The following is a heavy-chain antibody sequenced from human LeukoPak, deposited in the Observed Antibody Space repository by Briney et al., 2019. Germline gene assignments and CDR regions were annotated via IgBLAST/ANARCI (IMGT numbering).Heavy chain of an antibody. J-gene: IGHJ4*02. D-gene: IGHD2-15*01. Sequence: GGSLRLSCAASGFTFSNAWMSWVRQAPGKGLEWVGRIKSKTDGGTTDYAAPVKGRFTISRDDSKNTLYLQMNSLKTEDTAVYYCTSHVVVVAASDYWGQGTLVTVSS. CDR2: IKSKTDGGTT. CDR3: TSHVVVVAASDY. CDR1: GFTFSNAW. V-gene: IGHV3-15*01.